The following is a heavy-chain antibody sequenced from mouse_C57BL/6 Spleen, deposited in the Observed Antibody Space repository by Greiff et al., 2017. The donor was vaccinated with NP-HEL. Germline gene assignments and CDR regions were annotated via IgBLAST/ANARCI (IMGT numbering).Heavy chain of an antibody. CDR3: GIYYDYAGV. D-gene: IGHD2-4*01. J-gene: IGHJ1*03. CDR2: IDPSDSYT. V-gene: IGHV1-59*01. Sequence: QVQLQQPGAELVRPGTSVKLSCKASGYTFTSYWMHWVKQRPGQGLEWIGVIDPSDSYTNYNQKFKGKATLTVDTSSSTAYMQLSSLTSEDSAVYYCGIYYDYAGVWGTGTTVTVSS. CDR1: GYTFTSYW.